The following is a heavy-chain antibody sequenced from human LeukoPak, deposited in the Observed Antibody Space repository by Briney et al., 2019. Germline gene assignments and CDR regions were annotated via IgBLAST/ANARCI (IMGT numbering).Heavy chain of an antibody. CDR2: IYTIGST. CDR1: GGSISSYY. CDR3: ARHLYYYYMAV. J-gene: IGHJ6*03. Sequence: SETLSLSCTVSGGSISSYYWSWIRQPPGKGLEWIGYIYTIGSTNYNPSLESRGTLSVGTSKNQFSLKLSSVTAADTAVYYCARHLYYYYMAVWGKGTTATVYS. V-gene: IGHV4-4*09.